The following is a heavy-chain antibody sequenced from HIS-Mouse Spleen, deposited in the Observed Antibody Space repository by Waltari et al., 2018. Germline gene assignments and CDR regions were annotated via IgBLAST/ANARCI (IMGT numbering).Heavy chain of an antibody. CDR1: GFTFSSYW. D-gene: IGHD6-6*01. CDR3: ARDRPNSSSFDY. Sequence: EVQLVESGGGLVQPGGSLRLSCAASGFTFSSYWMSWVRQGPGKGLEWVANIKKDGSEKYYVDSVKGRFTISRDNAKNSLYLQMNSLRAEDTAVYYCARDRPNSSSFDYWGQGTLVTVSS. J-gene: IGHJ4*02. CDR2: IKKDGSEK. V-gene: IGHV3-7*01.